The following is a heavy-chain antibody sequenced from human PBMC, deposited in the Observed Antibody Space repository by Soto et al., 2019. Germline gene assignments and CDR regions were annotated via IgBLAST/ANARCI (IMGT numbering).Heavy chain of an antibody. CDR3: ARSPVGDAFNV. Sequence: EVQMLECGGGLVKPGGSLRLSCAASGFTFSSYSMNWVRQAPGKGLEWVSSISSGSDYIFYADSVKGRFTISRDNAKNSLFLQMNSLTAEDTAVYYCARSPVGDAFNVWGQGTVVTVSS. V-gene: IGHV3-21*01. CDR1: GFTFSSYS. CDR2: ISSGSDYI. J-gene: IGHJ3*01.